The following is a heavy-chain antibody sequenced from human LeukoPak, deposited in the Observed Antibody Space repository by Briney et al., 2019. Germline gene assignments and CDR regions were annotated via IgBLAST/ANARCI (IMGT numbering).Heavy chain of an antibody. CDR2: INPDGGAT. CDR3: ARGAKGH. Sequence: GDSVKVSCKASGYNFIDYYIHWVRQVPGQGLEWMGWINPDGGATAYGEKFQDRVNMTADTTINTVYMELSSLTFADSALYYCARGAKGHWGQGTLVTVSS. J-gene: IGHJ4*02. CDR1: GYNFIDYY. V-gene: IGHV1-2*02.